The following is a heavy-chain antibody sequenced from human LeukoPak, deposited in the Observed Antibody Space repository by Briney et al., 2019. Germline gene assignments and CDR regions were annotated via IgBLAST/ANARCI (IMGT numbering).Heavy chain of an antibody. CDR1: GYTFTGYH. Sequence: ASVKVSCKTSGYTFTGYHMHWVRQAPGQGLEWMGWIHPNSGATNYAQKFQGRVTMTRDTSISTAYMELSRLRSDDTAVYYCATETPYCTNGVCYTGNYWGQGTLVTVSS. CDR2: IHPNSGAT. D-gene: IGHD2-8*01. V-gene: IGHV1-2*02. J-gene: IGHJ4*02. CDR3: ATETPYCTNGVCYTGNY.